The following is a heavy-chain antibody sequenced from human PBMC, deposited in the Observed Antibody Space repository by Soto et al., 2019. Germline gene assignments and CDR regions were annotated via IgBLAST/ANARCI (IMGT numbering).Heavy chain of an antibody. CDR1: GGTFSSCT. J-gene: IGHJ6*02. CDR2: IIPILGIT. Sequence: VQLVQSGAEVKKPGSSVKVSCKASGGTFSSCTISWVRQAPGQGLEWMGRIIPILGITNYAQKFQGRVTITADKSTSTAYMELSSLRSEDTAVYYCARSYCSSTSCYAWGSYGMDVWGQGTTVTVSS. D-gene: IGHD2-2*01. V-gene: IGHV1-69*02. CDR3: ARSYCSSTSCYAWGSYGMDV.